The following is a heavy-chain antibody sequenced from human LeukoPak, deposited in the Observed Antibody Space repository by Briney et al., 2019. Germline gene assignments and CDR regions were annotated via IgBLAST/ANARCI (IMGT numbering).Heavy chain of an antibody. Sequence: ASVKVSCKASGYTFTSYDINWVRQATGQGLEWMGWMNPNSGNTGYAQKFQGRVTMTRNTSIGTAYMELSSLRSEDTAVYYCARGKANWGGGDYWGQGTLVTVSS. CDR3: ARGKANWGGGDY. CDR2: MNPNSGNT. J-gene: IGHJ4*02. D-gene: IGHD7-27*01. V-gene: IGHV1-8*01. CDR1: GYTFTSYD.